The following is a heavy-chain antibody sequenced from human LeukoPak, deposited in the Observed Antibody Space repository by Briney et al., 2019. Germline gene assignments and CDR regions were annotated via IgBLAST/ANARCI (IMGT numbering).Heavy chain of an antibody. J-gene: IGHJ4*02. CDR1: GFTFSSYG. CDR2: IWYDGSNK. V-gene: IGHV3-33*06. CDR3: AKGFRGRIAVANFDY. Sequence: GGSLTLSCAASGFTFSSYGMHWVRQAPGKGLEWVAVIWYDGSNKYYADSVKGRFTISRDNSKNTLYLQMNSLRAEDTAVYYCAKGFRGRIAVANFDYWGQGTLVTVSS. D-gene: IGHD6-19*01.